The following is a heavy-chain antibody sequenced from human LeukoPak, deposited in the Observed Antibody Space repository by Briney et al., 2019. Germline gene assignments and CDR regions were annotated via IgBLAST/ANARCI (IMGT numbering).Heavy chain of an antibody. CDR2: INQGGSVK. CDR1: GFSSRDFW. D-gene: IGHD5-12*01. Sequence: PGGSLRLSCAASGFSSRDFWMTWVRQAPGKGLEWVANINQGGSVKYYVDSVKGRFTISRDDAVSSLYVQMNSLRDEDTAVYYCARFGYSGWNLEYWGQGTLVTVSS. J-gene: IGHJ4*02. V-gene: IGHV3-7*01. CDR3: ARFGYSGWNLEY.